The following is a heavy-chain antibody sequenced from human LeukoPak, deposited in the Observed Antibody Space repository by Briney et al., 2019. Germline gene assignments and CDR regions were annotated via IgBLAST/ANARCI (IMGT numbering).Heavy chain of an antibody. CDR2: IIPIFGTA. CDR1: GGTFSGYA. V-gene: IGHV1-69*01. J-gene: IGHJ4*02. Sequence: ASVKVSCKASGGTFSGYAISWVRQAPGQGLEWMGGIIPIFGTANYAQKFQGRVTITADESTSTAYMELSSLRSEDTAVYYCASYCSGGSCYSWGLDYFDYWGQGTLVTVSS. CDR3: ASYCSGGSCYSWGLDYFDY. D-gene: IGHD2-15*01.